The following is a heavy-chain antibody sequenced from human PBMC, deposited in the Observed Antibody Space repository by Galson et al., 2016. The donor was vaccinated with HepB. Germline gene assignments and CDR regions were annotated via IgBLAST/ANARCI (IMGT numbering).Heavy chain of an antibody. CDR3: ARHRLYCAGRRCYQAAYYFDR. J-gene: IGHJ4*02. V-gene: IGHV4-59*08. CDR1: NVSINDYY. Sequence: ETLSLTCTVSNVSINDYYWTWIRQTPGKTLEYIGYVTYMGTAYYNPSLKSRVTMSVDASRNQFSLRLTSMTAADSALYYCARHRLYCAGRRCYQAAYYFDRWGQGTQVTVSS. CDR2: VTYMGTA. D-gene: IGHD2-21*01.